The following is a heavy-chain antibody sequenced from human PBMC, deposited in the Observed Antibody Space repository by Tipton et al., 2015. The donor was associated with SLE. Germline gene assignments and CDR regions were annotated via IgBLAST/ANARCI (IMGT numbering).Heavy chain of an antibody. CDR3: ARAAYYYGSGSYYNVGWFDP. CDR2: IYYSGST. Sequence: TLSLTCTVSGGSISSYYWSWIRQPPGKGLEWIGYIYYSGSTNYNPSLKSRVTISVDTSKNQFSLKLNSVTAADTAVYYCARAAYYYGSGSYYNVGWFDPWGQGTLVTASS. J-gene: IGHJ5*02. V-gene: IGHV4-59*01. CDR1: GGSISSYY. D-gene: IGHD3-10*01.